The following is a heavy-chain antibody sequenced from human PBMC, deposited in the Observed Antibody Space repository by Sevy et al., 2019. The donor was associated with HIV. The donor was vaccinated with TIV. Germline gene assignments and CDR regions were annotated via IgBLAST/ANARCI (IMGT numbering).Heavy chain of an antibody. J-gene: IGHJ3*02. Sequence: ASVKVSCKASGYRFTNYGVSWVRQAPGQGLEWMGRISPYNGNTDYAQKVQDRVTRTTDTYTITAYLELKNLTTDDTAVYDWAKRRLGVCRVGRGPDSFDIWGQGTMVTFSS. V-gene: IGHV1-18*01. CDR1: GYRFTNYG. CDR2: ISPYNGNT. CDR3: AKRRLGVCRVGRGPDSFDI. D-gene: IGHD6-25*01.